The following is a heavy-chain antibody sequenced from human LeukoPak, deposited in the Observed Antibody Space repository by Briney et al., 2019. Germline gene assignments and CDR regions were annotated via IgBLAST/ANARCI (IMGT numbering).Heavy chain of an antibody. CDR2: ISGSSSFL. CDR1: GLTFSSYT. J-gene: IGHJ2*01. D-gene: IGHD1-26*01. CDR3: ARDGGSGRSWYFDL. Sequence: GSLRLSCAASGLTFSSYTMNWVRQAPGKGLEWVSSISGSSSFLYYAESVKGRFTVSRDNAKNSLYLQMNSLRAEDTAVYYCARDGGSGRSWYFDLWGRGTLVTVSP. V-gene: IGHV3-21*01.